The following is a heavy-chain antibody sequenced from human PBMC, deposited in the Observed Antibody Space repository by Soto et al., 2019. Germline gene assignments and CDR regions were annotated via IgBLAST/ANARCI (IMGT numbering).Heavy chain of an antibody. CDR1: GFTFSRYT. Sequence: EVQLEESGGGLVQPGGSLRLSCAASGFTFSRYTMNWVRQTPGKGLEWVSYISSGSLSIYYADSVKGRFTVSRDNAKNSLCLQMNSLRDEDTAVYYCARGGSSSDNGMDVWGQGTTVTVSS. V-gene: IGHV3-48*02. CDR3: ARGGSSSDNGMDV. D-gene: IGHD3-16*01. J-gene: IGHJ6*02. CDR2: ISSGSLSI.